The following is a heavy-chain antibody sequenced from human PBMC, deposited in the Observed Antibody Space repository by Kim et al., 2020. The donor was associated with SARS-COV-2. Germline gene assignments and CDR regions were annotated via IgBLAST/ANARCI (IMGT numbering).Heavy chain of an antibody. V-gene: IGHV4-31*03. CDR1: GGSISSGGYY. CDR3: ARVDPYDSSGYDGPRTLSWFDP. J-gene: IGHJ5*02. CDR2: IYYSGST. D-gene: IGHD3-22*01. Sequence: SETLSLTCTVSGGSISSGGYYWSWIRQHPGKGLEWIGYIYYSGSTYYNPSLKSRVTISVDTSKNQFSLKLSSVTAADTAVYYCARVDPYDSSGYDGPRTLSWFDPWGQGTLVTVSS.